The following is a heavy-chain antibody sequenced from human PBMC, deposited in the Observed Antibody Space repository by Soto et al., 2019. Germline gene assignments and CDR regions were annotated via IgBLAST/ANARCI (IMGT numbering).Heavy chain of an antibody. J-gene: IGHJ6*02. CDR2: ISYDGSNK. D-gene: IGHD3-9*01. CDR3: ARQGFTGVVTGHYTFPVLAF. V-gene: IGHV3-30*03. Sequence: GLSLRLSCAAAEFTFRSHGMHWVRQTPGKGLEWVAVISYDGSNKYYADSVKGRFTISRDNSKNTLYLKMNSLRAEDTAVYYCARQGFTGVVTGHYTFPVLAFLGQGTTVTVSS. CDR1: EFTFRSHG.